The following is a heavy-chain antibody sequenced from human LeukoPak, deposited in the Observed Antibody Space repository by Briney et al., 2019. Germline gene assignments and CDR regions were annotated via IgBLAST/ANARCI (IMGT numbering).Heavy chain of an antibody. J-gene: IGHJ3*02. V-gene: IGHV3-49*04. D-gene: IGHD1-1*01. CDR1: GFTFGDYA. Sequence: GGSLRLSCTASGFTFGDYALSWVRQAPGKGLEWVGFIRSKTYGGTTEYAASVKGRFTISRDNAKNSLYLQMNSLRAEDTAVYYCARDQSSLKRYNWNDPDAFDIWGQGTMVTVSS. CDR3: ARDQSSLKRYNWNDPDAFDI. CDR2: IRSKTYGGTT.